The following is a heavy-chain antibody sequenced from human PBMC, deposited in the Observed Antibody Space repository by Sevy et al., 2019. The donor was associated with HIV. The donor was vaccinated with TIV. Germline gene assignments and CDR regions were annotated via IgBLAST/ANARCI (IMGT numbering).Heavy chain of an antibody. CDR3: ARAGGAVAGFADDAFDI. CDR1: GFTFSSYS. D-gene: IGHD6-19*01. CDR2: ISSSGSYI. V-gene: IGHV3-21*01. J-gene: IGHJ3*02. Sequence: GGSLRLSCAASGFTFSSYSMNWVRQAPGKGLEWVSSISSSGSYIYYADSVKGRFTISRDNAKNSLYLQMNSLRAEDTAVYYCARAGGAVAGFADDAFDIWGQGTMVTVSS.